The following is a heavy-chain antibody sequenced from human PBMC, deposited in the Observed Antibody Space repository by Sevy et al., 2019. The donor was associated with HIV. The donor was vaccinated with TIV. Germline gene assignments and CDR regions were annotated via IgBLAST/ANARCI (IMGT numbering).Heavy chain of an antibody. CDR2: ISAYNGNT. Sequence: ASVKVSCKASGYTFTSYGISWVRQAPGQGLEWMGWISAYNGNTNYAQKLQGRVTMTTDTSTSTAYMELRSLRSDDTAVYYRARDGHYDFWSGYYYYYGMDVWGQGTTVTVSS. V-gene: IGHV1-18*01. J-gene: IGHJ6*02. CDR3: ARDGHYDFWSGYYYYYGMDV. CDR1: GYTFTSYG. D-gene: IGHD3-3*01.